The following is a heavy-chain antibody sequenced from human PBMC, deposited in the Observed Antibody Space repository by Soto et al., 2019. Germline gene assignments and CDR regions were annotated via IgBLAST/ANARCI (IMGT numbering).Heavy chain of an antibody. J-gene: IGHJ4*02. D-gene: IGHD6-6*01. V-gene: IGHV6-1*01. CDR2: TYYRSKWYN. CDR3: ARGEYSSSSGSEPFFGY. CDR1: GDSVSSNSAA. Sequence: SPTLSLTCAISGDSVSSNSAAWNWIRQSPSRGLEWLGRTYYRSKWYNDYAVSVKSRITINPDTSKNQFSLQLNSVTPEDTAVYYCARGEYSSSSGSEPFFGYWGQGTLVTVSS.